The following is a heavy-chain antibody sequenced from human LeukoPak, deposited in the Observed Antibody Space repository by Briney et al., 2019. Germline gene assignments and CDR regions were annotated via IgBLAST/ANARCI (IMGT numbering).Heavy chain of an antibody. J-gene: IGHJ4*02. CDR2: INAGDGNT. D-gene: IGHD4-17*01. V-gene: IGHV1-3*01. CDR3: ARATHYGDYYPEGFDY. CDR1: GYTFSRYA. Sequence: ASVKVSRKASGYTFSRYAMHWVRQAPGQRLEWMGWINAGDGNTKYSQKFQGRVTITRDTSANTVYMELSSLRSEDTAVYYCARATHYGDYYPEGFDYWGQGTLVTVSS.